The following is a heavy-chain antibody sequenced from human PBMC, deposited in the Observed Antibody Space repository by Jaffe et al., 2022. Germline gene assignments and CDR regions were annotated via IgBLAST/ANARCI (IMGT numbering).Heavy chain of an antibody. D-gene: IGHD4-17*01. J-gene: IGHJ4*02. Sequence: EVQLVETGGGLIQPGGSLRLSCAASGFTVSSNYMSWVRQAPGKGLEWVSVIYSGGSTYYADSVKGRFTISRDNSKNTLYLQMNSLRAEDTAVYYCARDAGYGDYYFDYWGQGTLVTVSS. CDR1: GFTVSSNY. CDR2: IYSGGST. V-gene: IGHV3-53*02. CDR3: ARDAGYGDYYFDY.